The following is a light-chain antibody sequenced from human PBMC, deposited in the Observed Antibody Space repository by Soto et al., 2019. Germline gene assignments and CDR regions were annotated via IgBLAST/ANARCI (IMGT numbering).Light chain of an antibody. CDR2: DVN. CDR1: TSEIDNYDS. Sequence: QSALTQPPSVSGSPGQSVTIACTGTTSEIDNYDSVSWYQQAPGTAPKLIIYDVNNRPSGAPDRFSGSTSGNTASLTISRLQAEDETDYFCSLYTSNGSLIFGPGTKLTVL. V-gene: IGLV2-18*01. CDR3: SLYTSNGSLI. J-gene: IGLJ1*01.